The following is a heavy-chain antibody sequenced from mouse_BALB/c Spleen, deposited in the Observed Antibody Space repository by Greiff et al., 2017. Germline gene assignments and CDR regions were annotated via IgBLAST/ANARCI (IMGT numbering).Heavy chain of an antibody. D-gene: IGHD2-14*01. Sequence: QVQLKQSGPGLVAPSQSLSITCTVSGFSLTSYGVHWVRQPPGKGLEWLGVIWAGGSTNYNSALMSRLSISKDNSKSQVFLKMNSLQTDDTAMYYCARDYRYDGYAMDYWGQGTSVTVSS. CDR1: GFSLTSYG. J-gene: IGHJ4*01. CDR2: IWAGGST. V-gene: IGHV2-9*02. CDR3: ARDYRYDGYAMDY.